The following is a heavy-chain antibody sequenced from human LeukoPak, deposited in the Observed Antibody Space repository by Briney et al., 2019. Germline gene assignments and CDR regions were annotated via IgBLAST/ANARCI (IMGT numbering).Heavy chain of an antibody. CDR1: GFIFNGYT. J-gene: IGHJ4*02. Sequence: GSLRLSCEASGFIFNGYTMNWVRQAPGKGLEWVSSISSSSSYIYYADSVKGRFTISRDNAKNSLYLQMNSLRAEDTAVYYCARACYYGSGVFDYWGQGTLVTVSS. V-gene: IGHV3-21*01. D-gene: IGHD3-10*01. CDR2: ISSSSSYI. CDR3: ARACYYGSGVFDY.